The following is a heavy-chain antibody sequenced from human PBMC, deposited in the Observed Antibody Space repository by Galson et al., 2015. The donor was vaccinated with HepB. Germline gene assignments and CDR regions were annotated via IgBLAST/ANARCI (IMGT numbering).Heavy chain of an antibody. D-gene: IGHD2-2*03. J-gene: IGHJ1*01. CDR1: GFTFSSYG. Sequence: SLRLSCVASGFTFSSYGMHWVRQAPGKGPEWVAVISHDGSNIHYADSVTGRFTISRDDPKNTLYLQMNSLRVDDTAVYYCAEDSGYCISTTCREYFQHWGQGTLVTVSS. V-gene: IGHV3-30*18. CDR3: AEDSGYCISTTCREYFQH. CDR2: ISHDGSNI.